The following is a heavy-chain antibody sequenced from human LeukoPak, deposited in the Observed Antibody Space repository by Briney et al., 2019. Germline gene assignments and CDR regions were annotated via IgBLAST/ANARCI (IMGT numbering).Heavy chain of an antibody. J-gene: IGHJ4*02. D-gene: IGHD6-6*01. CDR3: AKGSQSRSIAWVGY. Sequence: GGSLRLSCAASGFTFSSYAMSWVRQAPGKGLEWVSAISGSGGSTYYADSVKGRFTISRDNSKNTLYLQMNGLRAEDTAVYYCAKGSQSRSIAWVGYWGQGTLVTVSS. CDR1: GFTFSSYA. CDR2: ISGSGGST. V-gene: IGHV3-23*01.